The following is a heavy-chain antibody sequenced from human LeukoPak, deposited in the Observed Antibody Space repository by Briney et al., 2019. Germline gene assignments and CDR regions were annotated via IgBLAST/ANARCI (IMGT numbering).Heavy chain of an antibody. CDR1: GDSVSSNSAA. D-gene: IGHD3-16*01. V-gene: IGHV6-1*01. CDR2: TFYRSQWYN. CDR3: ARAGETGGGFYKYYYYIDV. J-gene: IGHJ6*03. Sequence: SQTLALTCAISGDSVSSNSAAWNWIRQSPWIGLEWLGRTFYRSQWYNDYAVSVKSRITINADTSKNQFVLHLNSVTPEDTAVYYCARAGETGGGFYKYYYYIDVWGKGTTVTVSS.